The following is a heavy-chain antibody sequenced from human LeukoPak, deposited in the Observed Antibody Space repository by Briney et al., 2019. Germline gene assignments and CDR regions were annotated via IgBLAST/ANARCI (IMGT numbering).Heavy chain of an antibody. D-gene: IGHD3-16*02. J-gene: IGHJ4*02. CDR1: GGSISSSRYY. CDR3: ARLSDYVWGSYRGLDY. Sequence: SETLSLTCTVSGGSISSSRYYWGWIRQPPGKGLEWIGSIYYSGSTYYNPSLKSRVTISVDTSKNQFSLKLSSVTAADTAVYYCARLSDYVWGSYRGLDYWGQGTLVTVSS. V-gene: IGHV4-39*01. CDR2: IYYSGST.